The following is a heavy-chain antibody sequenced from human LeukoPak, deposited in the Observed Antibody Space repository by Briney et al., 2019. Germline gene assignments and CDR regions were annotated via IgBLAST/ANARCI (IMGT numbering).Heavy chain of an antibody. J-gene: IGHJ4*02. CDR2: IYTSGST. CDR3: ASTIEYSNSLRDY. V-gene: IGHV4-4*07. Sequence: PSETLSLTCTVSGGSISSYYWSWIRQPAVKGLEWIGRIYTSGSTNYNPSLKSRVTMSLDTSKNQFSLKLSSVTAADTAVYYCASTIEYSNSLRDYWGQGTLVTVSS. CDR1: GGSISSYY. D-gene: IGHD6-6*01.